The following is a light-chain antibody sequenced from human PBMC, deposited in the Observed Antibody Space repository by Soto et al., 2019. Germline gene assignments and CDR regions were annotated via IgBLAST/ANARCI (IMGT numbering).Light chain of an antibody. CDR1: ISDIGGYDY. CDR2: DVS. J-gene: IGLJ1*01. Sequence: QSALTQPASVSGSPGQSITISCAGTISDIGGYDYVSWYQQHPGKAPRLLIYDVSNRPSGISNRFSGSKSGNTASLTISGLQAEDEADYYCCSYMTSSSLNFVFGSGTKVTVL. CDR3: CSYMTSSSLNFV. V-gene: IGLV2-14*01.